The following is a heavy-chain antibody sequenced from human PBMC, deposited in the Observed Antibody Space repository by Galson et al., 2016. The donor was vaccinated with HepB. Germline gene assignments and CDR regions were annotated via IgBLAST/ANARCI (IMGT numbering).Heavy chain of an antibody. V-gene: IGHV4-31*03. CDR3: ARSYGDFLKADAFDI. J-gene: IGHJ3*02. D-gene: IGHD4-17*01. CDR1: GGSISSGGYY. CDR2: IYYSGST. Sequence: TLSLTCTVSGGSISSGGYYWSWIRQRPGKGLEWIGYIYYSGSTYYNPSLKSRVTISVDTSKNQFSLKLSSVTAADTAVYYCARSYGDFLKADAFDIWGPGTMVTVTS.